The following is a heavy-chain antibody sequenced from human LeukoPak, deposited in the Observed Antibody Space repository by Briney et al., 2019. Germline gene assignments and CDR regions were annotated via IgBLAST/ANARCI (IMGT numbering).Heavy chain of an antibody. CDR2: IWYDGSNK. J-gene: IGHJ4*02. V-gene: IGHV3-33*01. Sequence: GGSLRLSCAASGFTFSSYGMHWVRQAPGKGLEWVAVIWYDGSNKYYADSVKGRFTISRDNSKNTLYLQMNSLRAEDTAVYYCARARSSTEYSSAYTHFDYWGRGTLVTVSS. CDR3: ARARSSTEYSSAYTHFDY. CDR1: GFTFSSYG. D-gene: IGHD6-6*01.